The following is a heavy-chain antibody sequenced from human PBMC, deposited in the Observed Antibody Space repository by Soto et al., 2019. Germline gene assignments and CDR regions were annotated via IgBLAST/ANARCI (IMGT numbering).Heavy chain of an antibody. CDR2: IIPPFRTA. CDR3: ARDAGAVGTPCDY. Sequence: QVQLVQSGAEVKKPGSSVKVSCKASGVTFSSNRINWVRQAPGQGLEWMGGIIPPFRTANYAQKFLDRVTITADESTSTAYMELSSLRSEDTAVYYCARDAGAVGTPCDYGGQGTLVTGSS. CDR1: GVTFSSNR. V-gene: IGHV1-69*12. J-gene: IGHJ4*02. D-gene: IGHD1-1*01.